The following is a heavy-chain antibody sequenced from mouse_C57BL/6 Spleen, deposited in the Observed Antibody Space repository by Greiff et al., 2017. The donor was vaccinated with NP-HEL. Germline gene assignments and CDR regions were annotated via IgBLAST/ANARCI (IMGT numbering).Heavy chain of an antibody. D-gene: IGHD1-1*01. CDR2: IHPNSGST. Sequence: VQLQQSGAELVKPGASVKLSCKASGYTFTSYWMHWVKQRPGQGLEWIGMIHPNSGSTNYNEKFKSKATLTVDKSSSTAYMQLSSLTSEDSAVYYGARKGANYYCSSHAMDYWGQGTSVTVSA. V-gene: IGHV1-64*01. J-gene: IGHJ4*01. CDR3: ARKGANYYCSSHAMDY. CDR1: GYTFTSYW.